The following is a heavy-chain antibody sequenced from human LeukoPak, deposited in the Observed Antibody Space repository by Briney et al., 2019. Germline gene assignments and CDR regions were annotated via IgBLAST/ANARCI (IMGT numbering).Heavy chain of an antibody. CDR1: GGSISSGGYY. V-gene: IGHV4-31*03. Sequence: KPSQTLSLTCTVSGGSISSGGYYWSWIRQHPGKGLEWIGYIYYSGSTYYNPSLKSRVTISVDTSNNQFSLKLSSVTAADTAVYYCARVYPYDYVWGSYRHLGDAFDIWGQGTMVTVSS. J-gene: IGHJ3*02. D-gene: IGHD3-16*02. CDR2: IYYSGST. CDR3: ARVYPYDYVWGSYRHLGDAFDI.